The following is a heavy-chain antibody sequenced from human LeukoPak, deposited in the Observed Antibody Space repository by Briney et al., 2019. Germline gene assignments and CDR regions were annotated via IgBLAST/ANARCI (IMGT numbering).Heavy chain of an antibody. CDR2: ISAYNGNT. CDR3: ARGVGRQLRPFDY. CDR1: GYTFATYG. V-gene: IGHV1-18*01. D-gene: IGHD1-7*01. J-gene: IGHJ4*02. Sequence: ASVKVPCKASGYTFATYGISWVRQAPGQGLEWMGWISAYNGNTDYAQKLQGRVTMTTDTSTSTAYMELRSLRSDGTAVYYCARGVGRQLRPFDYWGQGTLVTVSS.